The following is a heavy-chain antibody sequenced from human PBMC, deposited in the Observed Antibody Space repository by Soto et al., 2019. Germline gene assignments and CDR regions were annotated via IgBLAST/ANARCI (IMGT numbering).Heavy chain of an antibody. J-gene: IGHJ4*02. CDR2: IYYSGST. D-gene: IGHD1-26*01. Sequence: PSETLSLTCTVSGGSISSSSYYWGWIRQPPGKGLEWIGYIYYSGSTYYNPSLKSRVTIPVDTSKNQFSLKLSSVTAADTAVYYCAREGGIVGATTVDYWGQGTLVTVSS. CDR3: AREGGIVGATTVDY. CDR1: GGSISSSSYY. V-gene: IGHV4-30-4*08.